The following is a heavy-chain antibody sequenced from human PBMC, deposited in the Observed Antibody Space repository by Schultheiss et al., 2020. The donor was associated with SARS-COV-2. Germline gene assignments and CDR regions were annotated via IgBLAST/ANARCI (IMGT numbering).Heavy chain of an antibody. D-gene: IGHD2-2*01. CDR3: ARDSGYCSNTGCYYFDY. CDR2: ISPDNGGT. CDR1: GGTFSSYA. Sequence: ASVKVSCKASGGTFSSYAISWVRQAPGQGLEWMGGISPDNGGTNYAQNFQGGVTLTRDTSIRTAYMELTSLKSDDTAVYYCARDSGYCSNTGCYYFDYWGQGTLVTVSS. V-gene: IGHV1-2*02. J-gene: IGHJ4*02.